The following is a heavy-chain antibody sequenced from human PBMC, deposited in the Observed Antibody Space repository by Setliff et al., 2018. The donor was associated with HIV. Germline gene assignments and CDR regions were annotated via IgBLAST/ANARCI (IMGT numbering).Heavy chain of an antibody. CDR2: IYASGST. CDR1: GGSLNTYY. CDR3: AIDGAGGWLRPMPDY. Sequence: PSETLSLTCIVSGGSLNTYYWTWIRQPAGKGLEWIGRIYASGSTNYNPSLKSRLTMSVEMSKNQFSLKLTSVTAADTAVYYCAIDGAGGWLRPMPDYWGQGTLVTVSS. V-gene: IGHV4-4*07. D-gene: IGHD5-12*01. J-gene: IGHJ4*02.